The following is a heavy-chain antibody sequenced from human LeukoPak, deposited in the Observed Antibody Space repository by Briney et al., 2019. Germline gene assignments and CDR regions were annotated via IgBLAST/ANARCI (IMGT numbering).Heavy chain of an antibody. J-gene: IGHJ4*02. CDR3: ARQAGYFDWLDY. D-gene: IGHD3-9*01. CDR2: IYHSGRN. CDR1: GYSISSGYY. V-gene: IGHV4-38-2*01. Sequence: SETLSLTCAVSGYSISSGYYWGWIRQPPGKGLEWIGSIYHSGRNYYNPSLKSRVTISVDTSKNQFSLKLSSVTAADTAVYYCARQAGYFDWLDYWGQGTLVTVSS.